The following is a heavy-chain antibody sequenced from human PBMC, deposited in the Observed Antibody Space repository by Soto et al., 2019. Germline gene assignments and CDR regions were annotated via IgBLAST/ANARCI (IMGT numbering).Heavy chain of an antibody. Sequence: QVQLVESGGGVVQPGRSLRLSCAASGLTLSRFAMHWVRQAPGKGLEWVAVIGYDGINKDYADSVKGRFTISRDNSKNTLYMQMNSLRPEDTAVYYCAREPVNYYGSWTYGMDVWGQGTTVTVSS. CDR3: AREPVNYYGSWTYGMDV. CDR2: IGYDGINK. V-gene: IGHV3-30-3*01. J-gene: IGHJ6*02. CDR1: GLTLSRFA. D-gene: IGHD3-10*01.